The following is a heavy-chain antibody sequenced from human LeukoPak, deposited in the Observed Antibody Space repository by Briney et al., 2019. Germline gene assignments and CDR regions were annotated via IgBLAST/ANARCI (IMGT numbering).Heavy chain of an antibody. Sequence: GGSLRLSCAASGFTDSGNCMSWVRQAPGKGLEWVSIIYSGGGTYYADSVKGRFTISRDNSKNTLYLQMNSLRAEDTAVYYCSRDCIPALDNWGQGTLVTVSS. V-gene: IGHV3-66*01. CDR3: SRDCIPALDN. CDR1: GFTDSGNC. J-gene: IGHJ4*02. CDR2: IYSGGGT. D-gene: IGHD5-18*01.